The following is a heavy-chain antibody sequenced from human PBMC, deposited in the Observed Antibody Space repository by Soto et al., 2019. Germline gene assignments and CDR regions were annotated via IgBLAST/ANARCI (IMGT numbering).Heavy chain of an antibody. CDR3: AKGRSGSCYSPVDY. CDR2: ICATDGST. Sequence: GGSLRLSCAASGFTFSSYAMSWVRQAPGKGLEWVSSICATDGSTYYADSVKGRFTISRDNSKNTLYLQMIGLRVEDTAIYYCAKGRSGSCYSPVDYWGQGALVTVSS. J-gene: IGHJ4*02. D-gene: IGHD2-15*01. V-gene: IGHV3-23*01. CDR1: GFTFSSYA.